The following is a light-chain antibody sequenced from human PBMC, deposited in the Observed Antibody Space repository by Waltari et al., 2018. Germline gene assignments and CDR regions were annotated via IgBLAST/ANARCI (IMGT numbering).Light chain of an antibody. CDR2: RDD. J-gene: IGLJ2*01. CDR1: SSNIRAGYD. Sequence: QSVLTQPPSVSGAPGQSVTISSTGSSSNIRAGYDVHWYQQIPGSAPKVLIYRDDNRPSGFPGRFSGSKSGTSASLSVTGLHVEDEADYFCQSYDRDLNAVLFGGGTKLTVL. V-gene: IGLV1-40*01. CDR3: QSYDRDLNAVL.